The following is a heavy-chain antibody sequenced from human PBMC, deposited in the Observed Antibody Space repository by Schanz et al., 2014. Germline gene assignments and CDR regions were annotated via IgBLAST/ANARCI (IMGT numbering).Heavy chain of an antibody. CDR3: AKAEYDILTDSYSRLDP. D-gene: IGHD3-9*01. CDR2: ISVYTGNT. Sequence: QVQLVQSGAEVKKPGASVRVSCKASGNTFTTYAMSWVRQAPGQGLEWVGWISVYTGNTKYGQKVQGRVTMTADTSTNTAYMELRSLRSDDTAVYYCAKAEYDILTDSYSRLDPWGQGTLVTVAS. V-gene: IGHV1-18*01. CDR1: GNTFTTYA. J-gene: IGHJ5*02.